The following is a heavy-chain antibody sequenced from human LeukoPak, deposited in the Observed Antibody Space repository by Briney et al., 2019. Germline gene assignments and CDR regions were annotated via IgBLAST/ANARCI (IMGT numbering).Heavy chain of an antibody. V-gene: IGHV3-7*01. CDR2: IKYDGSQK. CDR3: ARDATPNFRRSALDDAFDV. D-gene: IGHD3-3*01. J-gene: IGHJ3*01. Sequence: GGSLRLSCAASGFTFSSYAMSWVRQAPGKGLEWVANIKYDGSQKDHLDSVKGRFTISRDNAKNSLYLQMNSLRAEDTAVYSCARDATPNFRRSALDDAFDVWGHGTMVTVSS. CDR1: GFTFSSYA.